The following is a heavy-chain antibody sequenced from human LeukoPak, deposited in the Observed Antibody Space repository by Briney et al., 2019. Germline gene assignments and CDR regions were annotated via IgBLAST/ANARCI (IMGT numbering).Heavy chain of an antibody. V-gene: IGHV3-30*02. CDR3: AKERGVRGVRRDYNWFDP. J-gene: IGHJ5*02. CDR1: GFTFSSYG. CDR2: IRYDGSNK. Sequence: PGGSLRLSCAASGFTFSSYGMHWVRQAPGKGLEWVAFIRYDGSNKYYADSVKGRFTISRDNSKNTLYLQMNSLRAEDTAVYYCAKERGVRGVRRDYNWFDPWGQGTLVTVSS. D-gene: IGHD3-10*01.